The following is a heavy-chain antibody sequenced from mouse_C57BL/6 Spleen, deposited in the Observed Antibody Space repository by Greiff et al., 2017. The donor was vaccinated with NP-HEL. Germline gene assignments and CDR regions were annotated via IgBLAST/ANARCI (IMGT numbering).Heavy chain of an antibody. CDR2: INPNYGTT. J-gene: IGHJ2*01. Sequence: EVKLMESGPELVKPGASVKISCKASGYSFTDYNMNWVKQSNGKSLEWIGVINPNYGTTSYNQKFKGKATLTVDQSSSTAYMQLNSLTSEDSAVYYCARSGVAATAFDYWGQGTTLTVSS. CDR1: GYSFTDYN. V-gene: IGHV1-39*01. CDR3: ARSGVAATAFDY. D-gene: IGHD1-2*01.